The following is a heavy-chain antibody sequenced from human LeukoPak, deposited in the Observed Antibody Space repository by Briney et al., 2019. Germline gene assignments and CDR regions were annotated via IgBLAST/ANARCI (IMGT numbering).Heavy chain of an antibody. D-gene: IGHD2-2*02. CDR1: GGTFSSYA. Sequence: SVKVSCKASGGTFSSYAISWVRQAPGQGLEWMGGIIPIFGTANYAQKFQGRVTITTDESTSTAYMELSSLRSEDTAVYYCASVGYCSSASCYTFDYWGQGTLVTVSS. J-gene: IGHJ4*02. V-gene: IGHV1-69*05. CDR3: ASVGYCSSASCYTFDY. CDR2: IIPIFGTA.